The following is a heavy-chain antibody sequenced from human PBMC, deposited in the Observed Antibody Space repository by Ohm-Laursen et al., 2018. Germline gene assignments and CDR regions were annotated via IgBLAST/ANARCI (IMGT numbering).Heavy chain of an antibody. CDR1: GFTFNDYA. J-gene: IGHJ6*02. CDR3: AKDIVSKFSSWYYYYYGMDV. CDR2: ISWNSGSI. Sequence: SLRLSCTASGFTFNDYAMHWVRQAPGKGLEWVSGISWNSGSIGYADSVKGRFTISRDNAKNSLYLQMNSLRAEDTALYYCAKDIVSKFSSWYYYYYGMDVWGQGTTVTVSS. V-gene: IGHV3-9*01. D-gene: IGHD6-13*01.